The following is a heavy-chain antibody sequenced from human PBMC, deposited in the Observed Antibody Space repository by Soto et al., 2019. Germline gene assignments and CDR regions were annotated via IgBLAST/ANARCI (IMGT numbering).Heavy chain of an antibody. CDR3: ARGKCSSTSCYYYYYGMDV. CDR1: GYTFTSYG. J-gene: IGHJ6*02. CDR2: ISAYNGNT. D-gene: IGHD2-2*01. V-gene: IGHV1-18*01. Sequence: ASVKVSCKASGYTFTSYGISWVRQAPGQGLEWMGWISAYNGNTNYAQKLQGRVTMTTDTSTSTAYMELRSPRSDDTAVYYCARGKCSSTSCYYYYYGMDVWGQGTTVTVSS.